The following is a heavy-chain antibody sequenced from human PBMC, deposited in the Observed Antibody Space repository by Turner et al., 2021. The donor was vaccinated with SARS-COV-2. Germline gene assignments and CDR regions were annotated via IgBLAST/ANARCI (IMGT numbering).Heavy chain of an antibody. D-gene: IGHD2-21*02. J-gene: IGHJ4*02. Sequence: QVQLVQSGDEVKKPGASVKVSCKASGYTFTSYGISWVRQAPGQGLEWMRWITAYNGNTHYPQNLQGRVTMTTDTSTSTSYMELRSLRSDDTAVYYCARLGGGDRPGDYWGQGTLVTVSS. V-gene: IGHV1-18*01. CDR3: ARLGGGDRPGDY. CDR2: ITAYNGNT. CDR1: GYTFTSYG.